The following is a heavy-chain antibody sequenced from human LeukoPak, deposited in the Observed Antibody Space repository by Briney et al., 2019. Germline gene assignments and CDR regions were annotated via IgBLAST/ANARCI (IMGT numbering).Heavy chain of an antibody. Sequence: GASVKVSCKASGGTFSSYAISWVRQAPGQGLEWMGGIIPIFGTANYAQKFQGRVTITADESTSTAYMELSSLRSEDTAVYYCARGHYGSGSYYNHYYYMDVWGKGTTVTISS. D-gene: IGHD3-10*01. CDR2: IIPIFGTA. V-gene: IGHV1-69*13. CDR1: GGTFSSYA. J-gene: IGHJ6*03. CDR3: ARGHYGSGSYYNHYYYMDV.